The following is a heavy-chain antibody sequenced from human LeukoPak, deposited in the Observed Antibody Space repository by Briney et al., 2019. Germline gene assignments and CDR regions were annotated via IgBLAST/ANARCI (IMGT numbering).Heavy chain of an antibody. CDR2: IKQDGSEK. J-gene: IGHJ4*02. V-gene: IGHV3-7*01. CDR1: GFTFNSYW. D-gene: IGHD1-1*01. CDR3: ARGVDNLDY. Sequence: GGSLRLSCAASGFTFNSYWISWVRQAPGKGLEWVANIKQDGSEKYYVDSVKGRFTISRDNAKNSLYLQMNSLRAEDTAVYYCARGVDNLDYWGQGTLVTVSS.